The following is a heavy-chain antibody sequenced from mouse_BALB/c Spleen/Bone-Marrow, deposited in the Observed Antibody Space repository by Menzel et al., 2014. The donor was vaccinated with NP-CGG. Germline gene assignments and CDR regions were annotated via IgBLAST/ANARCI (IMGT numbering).Heavy chain of an antibody. V-gene: IGHV5-6*02. CDR2: ISSGGSYT. CDR3: ARQGGYFDY. Sequence: EVMLVESGGDLVKPGGSLKLSCAASGFTFXTYGMSWVRQTPDKRLEWVATISSGGSYTYYPDSVKGRFTISRANAKNTLYLQMGSLKSEDTAMYYCARQGGYFDYWGQGTTLTVSS. CDR1: GFTFXTYG. J-gene: IGHJ2*01.